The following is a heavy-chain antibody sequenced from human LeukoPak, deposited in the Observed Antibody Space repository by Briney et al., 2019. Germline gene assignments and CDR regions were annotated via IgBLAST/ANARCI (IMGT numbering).Heavy chain of an antibody. CDR3: AKAVSMVRGKVADY. V-gene: IGHV3-30*02. J-gene: IGHJ4*02. CDR2: IRYDGSNK. D-gene: IGHD3-10*01. CDR1: GSTFSSYG. Sequence: GGSLRLSCAASGSTFSSYGMHWVRQAPGKGLEWVAFIRYDGSNKYYADSVKGRFTISRDNSKNTLYLQMNSLRAEDTAVYYCAKAVSMVRGKVADYWGQGTLVTVSS.